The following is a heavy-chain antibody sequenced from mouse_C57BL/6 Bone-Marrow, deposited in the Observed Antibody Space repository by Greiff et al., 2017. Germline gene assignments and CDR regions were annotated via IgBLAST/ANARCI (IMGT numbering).Heavy chain of an antibody. CDR3: AQFITTSMDY. CDR1: GYTFTDYY. CDR2: INPYNGGT. V-gene: IGHV1-19*01. Sequence: EVQLQQSGPVLVKPGASVKMSCKASGYTFTDYYMNWVKQSHGKSLEWIGVINPYNGGTSYNQKFKGKATLTVDKSSSTAYMELNSLTSEDSAVYYCAQFITTSMDYWGQGTSVTVSS. J-gene: IGHJ4*01. D-gene: IGHD1-1*01.